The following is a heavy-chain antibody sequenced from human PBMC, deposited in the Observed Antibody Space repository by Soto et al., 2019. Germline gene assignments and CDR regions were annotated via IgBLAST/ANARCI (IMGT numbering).Heavy chain of an antibody. CDR2: IIPFFGTA. D-gene: IGHD3-10*01. CDR1: GGTFSTFG. CDR3: ARDEVRGVIMNYYGMDG. Sequence: SSVQVSCKASGGTFSTFGISWVRQAPGQGLEWMGGIIPFFGTARYSQKFEDRITITADESTSTVYMDLRSLTSEDTAVYYCARDEVRGVIMNYYGMDGWGQGSTVTVCS. V-gene: IGHV1-69*13. J-gene: IGHJ6*02.